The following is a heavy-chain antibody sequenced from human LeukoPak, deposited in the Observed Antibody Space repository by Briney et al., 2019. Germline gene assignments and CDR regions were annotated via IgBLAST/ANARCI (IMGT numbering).Heavy chain of an antibody. CDR1: GGSISSYY. J-gene: IGHJ4*02. CDR2: IYYSGST. Sequence: MASETLSLTCTVSGGSISSYYWSWIRQPPGKGLEWIGYIYYSGSTNYNPSLKSRVTISVDTYKNQFSLKLSSVTAADTAVYYCARTFSRYYFDYWGQGTLVTVSS. V-gene: IGHV4-59*08. CDR3: ARTFSRYYFDY.